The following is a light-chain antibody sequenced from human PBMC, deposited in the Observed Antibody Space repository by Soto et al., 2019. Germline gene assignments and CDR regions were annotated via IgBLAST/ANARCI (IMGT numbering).Light chain of an antibody. CDR1: QPISSY. Sequence: DIEMTQSPSALSASVGDKVTITCRASQPISSYLNWYQHKPGEAPRLLIYVVSRLERGVPSRFSGSGSGKDFTFTISSLQPEDTAIYYCQQYDNPPRTFGQGTKVDIK. CDR3: QQYDNPPRT. V-gene: IGKV1-33*01. J-gene: IGKJ1*01. CDR2: VVS.